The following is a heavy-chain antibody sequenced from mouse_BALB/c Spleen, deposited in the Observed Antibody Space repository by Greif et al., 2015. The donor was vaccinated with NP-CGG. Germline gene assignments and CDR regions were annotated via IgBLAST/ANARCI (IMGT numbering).Heavy chain of an antibody. D-gene: IGHD2-1*01. J-gene: IGHJ4*01. CDR2: IYPSDSYT. CDR1: GYTFTSYW. V-gene: IGHV1-69*02. CDR3: TTLYYGNYVYYAMDY. Sequence: QVQLQQPGAELVRPGASVKLSCKASGYTFTSYWINWVKQRPGQGLEWIGNIYPSDSYTNYSQKFKDKATLTVDKSSSTAYMQLSSPTSEDSAVYYCTTLYYGNYVYYAMDYWGQGTSVTVSS.